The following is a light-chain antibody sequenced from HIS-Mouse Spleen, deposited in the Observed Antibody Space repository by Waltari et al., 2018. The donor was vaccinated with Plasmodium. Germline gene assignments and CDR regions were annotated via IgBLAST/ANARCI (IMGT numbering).Light chain of an antibody. CDR1: QSISSY. CDR2: AAS. V-gene: IGKV1-39*01. J-gene: IGKJ1*01. CDR3: QQSYSTWT. Sequence: DIQMTQSPSSLSASVGDRVTITCRASQSISSYLNWYQQNPGKAPKLLIYAASSLQSGVPSRFSGSGSGTDFTLTISSLQPEDFATYNCQQSYSTWTFGQGTKVEIK.